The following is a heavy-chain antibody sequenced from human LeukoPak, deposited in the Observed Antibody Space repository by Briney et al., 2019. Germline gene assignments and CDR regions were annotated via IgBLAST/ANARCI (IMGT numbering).Heavy chain of an antibody. J-gene: IGHJ4*02. CDR2: ISGSGGST. CDR1: GFTFSSYS. CDR3: AKDRASEYSSGWPFDY. V-gene: IGHV3-23*01. Sequence: GGSLRLSCAASGFTFSSYSMNWVRQAPGKGLEWVSVISGSGGSTYYADSVKGRFTISRDNSKNTLYLQMNSLRAEDAAVYYCAKDRASEYSSGWPFDYWGQGTLVTVSS. D-gene: IGHD6-19*01.